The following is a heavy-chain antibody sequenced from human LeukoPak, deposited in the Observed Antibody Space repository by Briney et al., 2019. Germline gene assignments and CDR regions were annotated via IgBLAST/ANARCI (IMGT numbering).Heavy chain of an antibody. V-gene: IGHV4-34*01. J-gene: IGHJ6*03. CDR1: GGSLSGYY. Sequence: PSETLSLTCAVYGGSLSGYYWSWIRQPPGKGLEWIGEINHSGSTNYNPSLKSRVTISVDTSKNQFSLKLSSVTAADTAVYYCARASYCSGGSCSYYYYYYMDVWGKRTTVTVSS. CDR3: ARASYCSGGSCSYYYYYYMDV. CDR2: INHSGST. D-gene: IGHD2-15*01.